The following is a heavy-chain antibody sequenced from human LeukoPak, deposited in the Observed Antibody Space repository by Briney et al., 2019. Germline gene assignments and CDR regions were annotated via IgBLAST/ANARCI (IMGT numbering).Heavy chain of an antibody. Sequence: PGRSLRLSCAASGFTFSSYGMHWVRQAPGKGLEWVAVIWYDGSNKYYADSVKGRFTISRDNSKNTLYLQMNSLRAEDTAVYYCAKDQKYCSGGSCYSDNWFDPWGQGTLVTVSS. CDR3: AKDQKYCSGGSCYSDNWFDP. CDR2: IWYDGSNK. CDR1: GFTFSSYG. V-gene: IGHV3-33*06. D-gene: IGHD2-15*01. J-gene: IGHJ5*02.